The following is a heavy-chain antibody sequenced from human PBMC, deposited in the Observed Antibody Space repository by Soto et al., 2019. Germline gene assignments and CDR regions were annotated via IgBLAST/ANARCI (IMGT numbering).Heavy chain of an antibody. CDR3: AADDRLGGTLRLWEWLSQTGEGDYYYYMDV. CDR1: GFTFTSSA. CDR2: IVVGSGNT. Sequence: ASVKVSCKASGFTFTSSAMQWVRQARGQRLEWIGWIVVGSGNTNYAQKFQERVTITRDKAKSTANMELSSLRTEDTAVYYCAADDRLGGTLRLWEWLSQTGEGDYYYYMDVWGKGTTVTVSS. J-gene: IGHJ6*03. D-gene: IGHD3-3*01. V-gene: IGHV1-58*02.